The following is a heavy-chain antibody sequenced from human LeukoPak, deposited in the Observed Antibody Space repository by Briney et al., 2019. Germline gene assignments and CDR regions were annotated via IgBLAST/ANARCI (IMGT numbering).Heavy chain of an antibody. Sequence: PSETLSLTCTVSGDSISSYYWSWIRQPAGKGLEWIGRIYTSGSTNYNPSLKSRVTMSVDTSKNQFSLKLSSVTAADTAVYYCAREGDEQPYDAFDIWGQGTMVTVSS. CDR3: AREGDEQPYDAFDI. CDR1: GDSISSYY. J-gene: IGHJ3*02. CDR2: IYTSGST. V-gene: IGHV4-4*07. D-gene: IGHD3-16*01.